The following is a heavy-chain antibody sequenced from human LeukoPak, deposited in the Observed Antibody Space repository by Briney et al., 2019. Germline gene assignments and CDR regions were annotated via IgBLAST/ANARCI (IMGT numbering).Heavy chain of an antibody. Sequence: SETLSLTCAVYGGSISSYYWSWIRQPAGKGLEWIGRIYTSGSTNYNPSLKSRVTMSVDTSKNQFSLKLSSVTAADTAVYYCAREAASWTLRWEAAAGASDYWGQGTLVTVSS. D-gene: IGHD6-13*01. CDR2: IYTSGST. J-gene: IGHJ4*02. V-gene: IGHV4-4*07. CDR3: AREAASWTLRWEAAAGASDY. CDR1: GGSISSYY.